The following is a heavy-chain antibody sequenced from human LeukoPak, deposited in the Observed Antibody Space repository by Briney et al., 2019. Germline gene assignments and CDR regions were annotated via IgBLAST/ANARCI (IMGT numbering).Heavy chain of an antibody. CDR1: GFTFSSYS. J-gene: IGHJ4*02. CDR2: IIGSGGST. V-gene: IGHV3-23*01. D-gene: IGHD2-8*01. CDR3: AKAGCTNIVCYLNS. Sequence: GGSLRLSCAASGFTFSSYSMNWVRQAPGKGLEWVSGIIGSGGSTYYADSVKGRFTISRDNSKNTLYLQMNSLRAEDTAIYYCAKAGCTNIVCYLNSWGQGTLVTVSP.